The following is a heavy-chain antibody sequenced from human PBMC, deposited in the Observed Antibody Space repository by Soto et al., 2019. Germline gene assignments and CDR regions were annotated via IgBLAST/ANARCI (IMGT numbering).Heavy chain of an antibody. CDR1: GGSISSYY. Sequence: SETLSLTCTVSGGSISSYYWSWIRQPPGKGLEWIGYIYYSGSTNYNPSLKNRVTISLDRSKNQFSLELSSMTAADTAVYYCARGPSSPPLNWFDPWGQGTLVTVSS. V-gene: IGHV4-59*01. D-gene: IGHD6-19*01. CDR2: IYYSGST. CDR3: ARGPSSPPLNWFDP. J-gene: IGHJ5*02.